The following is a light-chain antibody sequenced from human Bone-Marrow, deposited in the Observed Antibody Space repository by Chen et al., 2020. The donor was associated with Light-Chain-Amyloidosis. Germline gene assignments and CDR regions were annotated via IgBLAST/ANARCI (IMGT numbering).Light chain of an antibody. V-gene: IGLV3-25*03. Sequence: SYELTQPPSVSVSPGQTARITGYGDDLPTKYAYWYQQKPGQAPVLVINRDTERPSGVSERFSGSSSGTKATLTNSGVQAEDEADYHCQTADSSGTYEVIFGGGTKLTVL. CDR3: QTADSSGTYEVI. CDR1: DLPTKY. CDR2: RDT. J-gene: IGLJ2*01.